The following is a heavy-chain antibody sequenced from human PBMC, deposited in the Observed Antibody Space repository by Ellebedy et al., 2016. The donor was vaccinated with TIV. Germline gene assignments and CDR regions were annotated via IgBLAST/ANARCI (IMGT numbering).Heavy chain of an antibody. V-gene: IGHV3-7*01. CDR1: GFTFSSYW. Sequence: GESLKISXAASGFTFSSYWMSWVRQAPGKGLEWVANIKQDGSEKYYVDSVKGRFTISRDNAKNSLYLQMTSLRAEDTAVYYCASWMGRDYWGQGTLVTVSS. D-gene: IGHD1-1*01. CDR3: ASWMGRDY. CDR2: IKQDGSEK. J-gene: IGHJ4*02.